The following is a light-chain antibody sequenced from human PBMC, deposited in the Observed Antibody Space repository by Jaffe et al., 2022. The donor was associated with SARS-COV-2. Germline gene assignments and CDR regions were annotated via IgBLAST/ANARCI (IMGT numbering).Light chain of an antibody. V-gene: IGKV1-39*01. CDR1: QSISSY. J-gene: IGKJ1*01. Sequence: DIQMTQSPSSLSAFVGDRVTITCRASQSISSYLNWYQQKPGKAPKVLIYAASDLQSGVPSRFSGSGSGTDFTLTISSLQPEDFATYYCQQSYSTPWTFGQGTKVEIK. CDR2: AAS. CDR3: QQSYSTPWT.